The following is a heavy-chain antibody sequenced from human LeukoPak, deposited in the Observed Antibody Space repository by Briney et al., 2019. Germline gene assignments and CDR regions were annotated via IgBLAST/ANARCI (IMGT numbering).Heavy chain of an antibody. J-gene: IGHJ4*02. CDR2: ISSDESER. V-gene: IGHV3-30*18. CDR3: AKDFRVSY. Sequence: PGRSLRLSCAASGFTFSSYAMCWVRQAPGKGLEWVAVISSDESERYYADSVKGRFTISRDNSKNTLSLQMNSLRAEDTAVYYCAKDFRVSYWGQGTLVTVSS. CDR1: GFTFSSYA.